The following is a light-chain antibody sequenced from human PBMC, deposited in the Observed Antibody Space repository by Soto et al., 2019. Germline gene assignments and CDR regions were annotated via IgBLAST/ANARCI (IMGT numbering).Light chain of an antibody. J-gene: IGKJ1*01. CDR3: QQYDRSTLT. CDR2: DTS. V-gene: IGKV3-20*01. Sequence: EIVLTQSPGTLSLSPGERATLSCRASQSVSSTSLAWYQQKPGQAPRLLMYDTSSRATGMPGRFSGSGSGTDFPLTTTRLEPEDFAVYYCQQYDRSTLTFGQGTKVEIK. CDR1: QSVSSTS.